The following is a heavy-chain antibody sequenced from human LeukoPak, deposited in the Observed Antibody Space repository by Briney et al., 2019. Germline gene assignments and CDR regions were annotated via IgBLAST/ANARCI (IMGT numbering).Heavy chain of an antibody. Sequence: GGSLRLSCATSGFTFSSNWMHWVRQGPGKGLMWVSRINHDGSIIDYADSLKGRFTISRDNAKDTLYLQMNSLRGEDAVVYYCVREVVRNMGGLYFYYMDVWGKGTAVTVSS. V-gene: IGHV3-74*01. CDR1: GFTFSSNW. J-gene: IGHJ6*03. D-gene: IGHD3-10*01. CDR3: VREVVRNMGGLYFYYMDV. CDR2: INHDGSII.